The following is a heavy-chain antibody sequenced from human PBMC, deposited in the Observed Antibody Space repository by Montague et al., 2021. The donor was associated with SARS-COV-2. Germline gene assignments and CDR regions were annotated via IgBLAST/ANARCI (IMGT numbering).Heavy chain of an antibody. CDR3: ARGGVGLWFGRALDY. CDR2: IYHSGST. CDR1: GGSISSSNW. J-gene: IGHJ4*02. D-gene: IGHD3-10*01. V-gene: IGHV4-4*01. Sequence: ETRSLTCAVSGGSISSSNWWSWVRQPPGKGLEWIGEIYHSGSTNYNPSLKSRVTISVDKSKNQFSLKLSSVTAADTAVYCCARGGVGLWFGRALDYWGQGTLVTVSS.